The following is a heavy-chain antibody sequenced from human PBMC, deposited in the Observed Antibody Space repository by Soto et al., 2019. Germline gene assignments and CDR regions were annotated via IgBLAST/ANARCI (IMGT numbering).Heavy chain of an antibody. CDR3: ARGKVGDTNGGDFDI. Sequence: GASVKVSCKASGYTFTSYGISWVRQAPGQGLEWMGWISAYNGNTNYAQKLQGRVTMTTDTSTSTAYMELRSLRSDDTAVYYCARGKVGDTNGGDFDIWGQGTMVTVS. J-gene: IGHJ3*02. CDR2: ISAYNGNT. V-gene: IGHV1-18*04. D-gene: IGHD1-26*01. CDR1: GYTFTSYG.